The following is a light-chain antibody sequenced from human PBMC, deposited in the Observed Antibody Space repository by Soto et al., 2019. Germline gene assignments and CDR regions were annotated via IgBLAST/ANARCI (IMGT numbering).Light chain of an antibody. CDR3: CSYAGIYSYV. V-gene: IGLV2-11*01. Sequence: QSVLTQPRSVSGSPGQSVTISCTGTSSDVGRFDYVSWYQQHPGEAPKVVVYDVTKRPSGVPDRFSGSKSGSTASLTISGLQAEDEADYYCCSYAGIYSYVFGTVTKVTVL. CDR1: SSDVGRFDY. J-gene: IGLJ1*01. CDR2: DVT.